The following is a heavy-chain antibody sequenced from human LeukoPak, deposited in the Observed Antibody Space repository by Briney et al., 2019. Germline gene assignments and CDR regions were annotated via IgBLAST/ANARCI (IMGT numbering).Heavy chain of an antibody. D-gene: IGHD1-26*01. J-gene: IGHJ4*02. Sequence: SETLSLTCSVSGDSISSSGYYWGWIRQPPGKGLEWIGSMYYGGNTYYNASLKSRVTISVDTSKNLFSLKLNSVTAADTGVYYCARSKNGKCDYWDQGTLVTVSS. CDR2: MYYGGNT. CDR1: GDSISSSGYY. CDR3: ARSKNGKCDY. V-gene: IGHV4-39*07.